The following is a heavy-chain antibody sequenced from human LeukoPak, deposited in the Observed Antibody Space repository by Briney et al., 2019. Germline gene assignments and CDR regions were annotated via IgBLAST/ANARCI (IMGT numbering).Heavy chain of an antibody. CDR3: AREGIAVTPFDY. CDR1: GGSISSGGYY. Sequence: SQTLSLTCTVSGGSISSGGYYWSWIRQHPGKGLEWIGEINHSGSTNYNPSLKSRVTISVDTSKNQFSLKLSSVTAADTAVYYCAREGIAVTPFDYWGQGTLVTVSS. J-gene: IGHJ4*02. D-gene: IGHD6-19*01. CDR2: INHSGST. V-gene: IGHV4-31*03.